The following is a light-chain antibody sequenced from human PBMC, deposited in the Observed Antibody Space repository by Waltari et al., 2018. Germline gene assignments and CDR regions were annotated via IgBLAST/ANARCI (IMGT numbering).Light chain of an antibody. CDR1: SSDVGGYNY. V-gene: IGLV2-8*01. J-gene: IGLJ2*01. Sequence: QSALTQHPSASGSPGQSVTITCTGTSSDVGGYNYVACYQQHPGKTPKLLIYEVSRRPPGVPAALSGSKSCSTASLPVSALQAEDEADYYCSSYAGSNNSVFGGGTKLTVL. CDR3: SSYAGSNNSV. CDR2: EVS.